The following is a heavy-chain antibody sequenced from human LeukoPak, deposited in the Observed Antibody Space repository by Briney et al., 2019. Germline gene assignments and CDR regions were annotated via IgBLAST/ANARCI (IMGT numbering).Heavy chain of an antibody. V-gene: IGHV3-21*01. CDR2: ISSSSSYI. J-gene: IGHJ4*02. CDR3: ASGNPLTGYAYDY. Sequence: PGGSLRLSCAASGFTFSSYSMNWVRQAPGKGLEWVSSISSSSSYIYYADSVKGRFTISRDNAKNSLYLQMNSLRAEDTAVYYCASGNPLTGYAYDYWGQGTLVTVSS. CDR1: GFTFSSYS. D-gene: IGHD3-9*01.